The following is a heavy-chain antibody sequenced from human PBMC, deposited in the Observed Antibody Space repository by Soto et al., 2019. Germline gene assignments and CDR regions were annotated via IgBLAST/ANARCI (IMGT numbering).Heavy chain of an antibody. CDR2: ISGSSTYI. D-gene: IGHD6-19*01. CDR1: GFTFSSYS. Sequence: GGSLRLSCAASGFTFSSYSINWVRQAPGGGLEWVSSISGSSTYIYYADSVKGRFTISRDNAKNSLFLQMNSLRADDTAVYYCARGPQLLFSSGWYLDSWGQGTLVTVSS. V-gene: IGHV3-21*01. CDR3: ARGPQLLFSSGWYLDS. J-gene: IGHJ4*02.